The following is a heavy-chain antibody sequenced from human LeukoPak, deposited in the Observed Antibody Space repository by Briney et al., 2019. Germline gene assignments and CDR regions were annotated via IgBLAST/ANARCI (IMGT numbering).Heavy chain of an antibody. V-gene: IGHV4-39*01. D-gene: IGHD3-10*01. CDR2: IYYSGST. CDR3: ARLLYYYGSGPVDI. Sequence: SETPSLTCTVSGGSISSSSYYWGWIRQPPGKGPEWIGSIYYSGSTYYNPSLKSRVTISVDTSKNQFSLKLSSVTAADTAVYYCARLLYYYGSGPVDIWGQGTMVTVSS. J-gene: IGHJ3*02. CDR1: GGSISSSSYY.